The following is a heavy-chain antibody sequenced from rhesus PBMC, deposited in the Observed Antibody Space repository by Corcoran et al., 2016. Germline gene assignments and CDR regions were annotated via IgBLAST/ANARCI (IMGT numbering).Heavy chain of an antibody. CDR3: AKGADTAGTVWIGDY. CDR2: ISNGGDRK. J-gene: IGHJ4*01. V-gene: IGHV3S5*01. Sequence: EVQLVESGGGLVQPGGSLRLSCAASGFTFSSYGMSWVRQAPGKGLEWVSYISNGGDRKNYADPGKGRVPTTRDKSKDTLSLQMNSLRAEDTAVYYCAKGADTAGTVWIGDYWGQGVLVTVSS. CDR1: GFTFSSYG. D-gene: IGHD5-24*01.